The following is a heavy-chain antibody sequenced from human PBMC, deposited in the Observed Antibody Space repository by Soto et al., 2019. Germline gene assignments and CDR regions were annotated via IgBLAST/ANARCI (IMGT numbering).Heavy chain of an antibody. Sequence: QLQLQESGSGLVKPSQTLSLTCGVSGGSISSGGYSWSWIRQPPGKGLEWIGYIYHFESTYYNPSLESRVTISVDRSKNQFSLKLNSVTGGDTAVYYCASRANYGDYIAYWGQGTLVTVSS. J-gene: IGHJ4*02. CDR3: ASRANYGDYIAY. V-gene: IGHV4-30-2*01. CDR1: GGSISSGGYS. CDR2: IYHFEST. D-gene: IGHD4-17*01.